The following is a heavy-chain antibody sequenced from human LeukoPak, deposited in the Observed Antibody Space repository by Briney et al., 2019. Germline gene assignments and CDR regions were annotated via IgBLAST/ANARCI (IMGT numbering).Heavy chain of an antibody. CDR2: IYYSGST. D-gene: IGHD2-15*01. Sequence: SETLSLTCTVSGGSISSSNYYWGWIRQPPGKGLEWIGSIYYSGSTYYNPSLKSRVTTSVDTSKNQFSLKLSSVTAADTAVYYCARHPQYCSGGTCYSFNWFDHWGQGTLVTVSS. CDR3: ARHPQYCSGGTCYSFNWFDH. V-gene: IGHV4-39*01. J-gene: IGHJ5*02. CDR1: GGSISSSNYY.